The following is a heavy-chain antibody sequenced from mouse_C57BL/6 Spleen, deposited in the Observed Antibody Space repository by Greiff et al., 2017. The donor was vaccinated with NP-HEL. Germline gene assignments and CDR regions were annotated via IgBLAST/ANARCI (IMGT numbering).Heavy chain of an antibody. V-gene: IGHV1-64*01. Sequence: QVHVKQPGAELVKPGASVKLSCKASGYTFTSYWMHWVKQRPGQGLEWIGMIPPNSGSTNYNEKFKSKATLTVDKSSSTAYMQLSSLTSEDSAVDYCAPLANWDWYFDVWGKGTTVTVSS. D-gene: IGHD4-1*01. CDR1: GYTFTSYW. CDR2: IPPNSGST. CDR3: APLANWDWYFDV. J-gene: IGHJ1*03.